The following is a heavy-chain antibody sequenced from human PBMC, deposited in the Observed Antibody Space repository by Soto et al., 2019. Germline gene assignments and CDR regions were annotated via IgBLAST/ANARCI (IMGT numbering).Heavy chain of an antibody. V-gene: IGHV1-46*01. J-gene: IGHJ5*02. D-gene: IGHD3-9*01. CDR2: LNPTAGRT. CDR1: GYSFTTYL. CDR3: ARAVRGGLTVVTPGS. Sequence: QVQLVQSAAEVRKPGASVKVSCRTSGYSFTTYLMHWVRQAPGQGLEWMGILNPTAGRTTYSEKFHGRITMTTDASTCMAYMELTGLRSDDPSVSLCARAVRGGLTVVTPGSWGQGTLVTVSS.